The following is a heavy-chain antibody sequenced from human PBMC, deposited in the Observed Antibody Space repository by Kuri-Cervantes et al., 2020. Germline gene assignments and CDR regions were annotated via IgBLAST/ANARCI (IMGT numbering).Heavy chain of an antibody. CDR2: ISAYNGNT. Sequence: SMKVSCKASGYTFTSYGISWVRQDPGQGLEWMGWISAYNGNTNYAQKLQGRVTMTTDTSTSTAYMELRSLRSDDTAVYYCARDLRDIVVVVAATPEDGMDVWGQGTTVTVSS. CDR3: ARDLRDIVVVVAATPEDGMDV. D-gene: IGHD2-15*01. CDR1: GYTFTSYG. V-gene: IGHV1-18*01. J-gene: IGHJ6*02.